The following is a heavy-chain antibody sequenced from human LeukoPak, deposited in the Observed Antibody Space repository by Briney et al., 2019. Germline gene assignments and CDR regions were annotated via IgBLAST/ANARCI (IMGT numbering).Heavy chain of an antibody. CDR3: ARGSRPYDFWSGSFDY. Sequence: PSETLSLTCAVYGGSFSGYYWSWIRQPPGKGLEWIGSIYYSGSTYYNPSLKSQVTISVVTSKNQFSLKLSSVTAADTAVYYCARGSRPYDFWSGSFDYWGQGTLVTVSS. D-gene: IGHD3-3*01. V-gene: IGHV4-34*01. J-gene: IGHJ4*02. CDR1: GGSFSGYY. CDR2: IYYSGST.